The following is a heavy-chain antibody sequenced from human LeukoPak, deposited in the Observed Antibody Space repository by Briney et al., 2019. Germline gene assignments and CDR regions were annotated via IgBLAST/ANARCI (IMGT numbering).Heavy chain of an antibody. D-gene: IGHD5-24*01. Sequence: ASVKVSCKASGYTFTSYAMHWVRQAPGQGLEWMGGIIPIFGTANYAQKFQGRVTITADESTSTAHMELSSLRSEDTAVYYCARDIGRDGMRYWGQGTLVTVSS. CDR1: GYTFTSYA. CDR2: IIPIFGTA. J-gene: IGHJ4*02. CDR3: ARDIGRDGMRY. V-gene: IGHV1-69*13.